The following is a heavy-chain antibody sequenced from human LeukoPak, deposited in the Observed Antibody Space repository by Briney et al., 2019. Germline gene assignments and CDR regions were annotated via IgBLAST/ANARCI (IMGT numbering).Heavy chain of an antibody. CDR3: ARSYGGNRNLDY. CDR2: INTDGNST. J-gene: IGHJ4*02. V-gene: IGHV3-74*01. CDR1: GFTFSRYW. Sequence: PGGSLRLSCAASGFTFSRYWMHWVRQAPRKGLGWVSRINTDGNSTTYAHSVKGRFTISRNNAKNTLFLQMNSLRAEDTAVYYCARSYGGNRNLDYWGQGTLVTVSS. D-gene: IGHD1-14*01.